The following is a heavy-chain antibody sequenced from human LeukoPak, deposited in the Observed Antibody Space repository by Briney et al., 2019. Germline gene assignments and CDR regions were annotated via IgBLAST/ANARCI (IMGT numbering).Heavy chain of an antibody. D-gene: IGHD2-15*01. Sequence: SETLSLTCTVSGGSISSGSYYWSWIRQPAGKGLEWIGRIYTSGSTNYNPSLNSRVTISYTSKNQFSLKLNSVTAADTAVYYCARVDGSCSGGSCPSGNWFDPWGQGTLVTVSS. V-gene: IGHV4-61*02. CDR3: ARVDGSCSGGSCPSGNWFDP. J-gene: IGHJ5*02. CDR1: GGSISSGSYY. CDR2: IYTSGST.